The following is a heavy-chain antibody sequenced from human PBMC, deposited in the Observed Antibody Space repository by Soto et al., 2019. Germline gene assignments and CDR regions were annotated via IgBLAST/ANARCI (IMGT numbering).Heavy chain of an antibody. Sequence: QVQLVQSGAEVKKPGASVKVSCKASGYTFTSYGISWVRQAPGQGLEWMGWISAYNGNTNYAQKLHGRVTIATDTSPSTSYMALRSLSSDDTAVYYCASGSWFDDYWGHGTLVTVSS. V-gene: IGHV1-18*01. J-gene: IGHJ4*01. CDR2: ISAYNGNT. D-gene: IGHD3-10*01. CDR1: GYTFTSYG. CDR3: ASGSWFDDY.